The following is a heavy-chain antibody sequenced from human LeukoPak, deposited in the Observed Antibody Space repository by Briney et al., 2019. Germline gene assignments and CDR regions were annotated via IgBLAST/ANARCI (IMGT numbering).Heavy chain of an antibody. D-gene: IGHD2-2*02. CDR1: GYTFTGYY. CDR3: ASDWGLSQLEYCSNTNCYMGAFDI. Sequence: GASAKVSCKASGYTFTGYYMHWVRQAPGQGLEWMGWINPNSGGTNYAQKFQGRVTMTRDTSISTAYMELSRLRSDDTAVYYCASDWGLSQLEYCSNTNCYMGAFDIWGQGTMVTVSS. CDR2: INPNSGGT. V-gene: IGHV1-2*02. J-gene: IGHJ3*02.